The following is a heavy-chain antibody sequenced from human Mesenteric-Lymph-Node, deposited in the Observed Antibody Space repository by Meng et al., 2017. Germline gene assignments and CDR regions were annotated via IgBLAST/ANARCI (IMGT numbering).Heavy chain of an antibody. V-gene: IGHV3-74*01. D-gene: IGHD2-8*01. Sequence: QLVESGGRFVNPCRLLRLSCASSGFIFSSYWRHWFRQSPGKGLVWVSRIDSDGRNTVYADSVKGRFTISRDNAKNTLYLQMNSLRGEDTAVYFCARDPLMYGKTPDSWGQGTLVTVSS. J-gene: IGHJ4*02. CDR3: ARDPLMYGKTPDS. CDR2: IDSDGRNT. CDR1: GFIFSSYW.